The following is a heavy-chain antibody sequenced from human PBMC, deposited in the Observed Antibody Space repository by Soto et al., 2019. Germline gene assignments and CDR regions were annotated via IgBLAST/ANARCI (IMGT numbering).Heavy chain of an antibody. CDR2: IRSSGTTI. CDR1: GFIFSDYY. D-gene: IGHD4-17*01. Sequence: VQLVESGGGLVKPGGSLRLSCAASGFIFSDYYMSWIRQAPGRGLEWVSYIRSSGTTIYADSVKGRFTISRDNAKNSLYLQMNSLRADDTAVYYCARALRGAMTTVKSGDYWGQGTLVTVSS. J-gene: IGHJ4*02. V-gene: IGHV3-11*01. CDR3: ARALRGAMTTVKSGDY.